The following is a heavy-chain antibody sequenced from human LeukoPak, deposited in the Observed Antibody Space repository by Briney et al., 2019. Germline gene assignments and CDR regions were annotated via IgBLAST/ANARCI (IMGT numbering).Heavy chain of an antibody. Sequence: GGSLRLSCAASGFTFSSYSMNWVRQAPGKGLEWVSYISSSSSTIYYADSAKGRFTISRDNAKNSLYLQMNSLRAEDTAVYYCARSHSSGWWGDYYYGMDVWGQGTTVTVSS. D-gene: IGHD6-19*01. J-gene: IGHJ6*02. CDR2: ISSSSSTI. V-gene: IGHV3-48*01. CDR3: ARSHSSGWWGDYYYGMDV. CDR1: GFTFSSYS.